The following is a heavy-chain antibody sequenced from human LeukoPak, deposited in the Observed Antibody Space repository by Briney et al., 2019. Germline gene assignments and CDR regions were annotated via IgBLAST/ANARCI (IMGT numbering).Heavy chain of an antibody. J-gene: IGHJ4*02. D-gene: IGHD6-13*01. Sequence: ASVKVSCKASGYTFTGYYMHWVRQAPGQGLEWMGWINLNSGGTNYAQKFQGRVTMTRDTSISTAYMELSRLRSDDTAVYYCARDVSSSWYYFDYWGQGTLVTVSS. CDR3: ARDVSSSWYYFDY. V-gene: IGHV1-2*02. CDR2: INLNSGGT. CDR1: GYTFTGYY.